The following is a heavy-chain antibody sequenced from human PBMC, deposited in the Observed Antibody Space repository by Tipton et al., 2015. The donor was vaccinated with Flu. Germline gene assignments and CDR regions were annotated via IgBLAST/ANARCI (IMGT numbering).Heavy chain of an antibody. V-gene: IGHV4-31*03. CDR3: ARVGRQQPSPYY. J-gene: IGHJ4*02. CDR2: IYNGGSP. CDR1: GASISSNGYY. D-gene: IGHD6-13*01. Sequence: LRLSCTVSGASISSNGYYRTWIRQHPGEGLEWIGYIYNGGSPAYNSSLKSRVSISIDTSKNQFSLNMRSVTAADTAVYYCARVGRQQPSPYYWGQGTSVTVSS.